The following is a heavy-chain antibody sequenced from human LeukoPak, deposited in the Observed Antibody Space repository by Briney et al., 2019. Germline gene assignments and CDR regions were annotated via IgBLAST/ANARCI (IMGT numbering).Heavy chain of an antibody. CDR1: GFTFSSLG. CDR3: ARFPYMDV. Sequence: PGGSLRLSCAASGFTFSSLGMNWVRQAPGKGLEWVSYISSSSSAIYYADSVKGRFTISRDNAKNSLYLHMNSLRAEDTAVYYCARFPYMDVWGKGTTVTVSS. CDR2: ISSSSSAI. J-gene: IGHJ6*03. V-gene: IGHV3-48*04.